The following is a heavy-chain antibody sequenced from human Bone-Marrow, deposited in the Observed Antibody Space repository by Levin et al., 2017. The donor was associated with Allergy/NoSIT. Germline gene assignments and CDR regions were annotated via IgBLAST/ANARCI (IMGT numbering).Heavy chain of an antibody. J-gene: IGHJ6*02. CDR1: GGSFSGYY. D-gene: IGHD3-3*01. CDR2: INHSGST. V-gene: IGHV4-34*01. Sequence: SQTLSLTCAVYGGSFSGYYWSWIRQPPGKGLEWIGEINHSGSTNYNPSLKSRVTISVDTSKNQFSLKLSSVTAADTAVYYCARNRLTIFGVVYYYGMDVWGQGTTVTVSS. CDR3: ARNRLTIFGVVYYYGMDV.